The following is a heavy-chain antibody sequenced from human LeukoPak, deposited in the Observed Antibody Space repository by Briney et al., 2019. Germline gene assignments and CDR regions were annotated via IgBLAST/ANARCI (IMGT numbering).Heavy chain of an antibody. Sequence: GGSLRLSCAASGFTFSSYGMHWVRQAPGKGLEWVAVISYDGSNKYYGDSVKGRFTISRDNAKNSLYLQMNSLRAEDTAVFYCVKGSESYCDSKSDYWGQGTLVTVSS. CDR1: GFTFSSYG. J-gene: IGHJ4*02. V-gene: IGHV3-30*18. CDR2: ISYDGSNK. CDR3: VKGSESYCDSKSDY. D-gene: IGHD3-22*01.